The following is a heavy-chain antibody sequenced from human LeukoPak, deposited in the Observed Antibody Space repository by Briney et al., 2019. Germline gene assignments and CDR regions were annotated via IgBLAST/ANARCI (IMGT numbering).Heavy chain of an antibody. CDR3: ARLTAAAGYESPNFDY. CDR1: GYTFTSYG. CDR2: IGAYNGNT. V-gene: IGHV1-18*04. J-gene: IGHJ4*02. D-gene: IGHD6-13*01. Sequence: GASVKVSCKASGYTFTSYGISWVRQAPGQGLEWMGWIGAYNGNTNYAQKLQGRVTMTTDTSTSTAYMELRSLRSDDTAVYYCARLTAAAGYESPNFDYWGQGTLVTVSS.